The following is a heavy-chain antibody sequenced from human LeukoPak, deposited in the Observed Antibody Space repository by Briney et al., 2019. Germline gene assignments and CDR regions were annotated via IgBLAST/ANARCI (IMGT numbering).Heavy chain of an antibody. Sequence: GGSLRLSCAASAFTFRNYGMHWVRQAPGKGLEWVAFIRYDGGNKNYADSVKGRFTISRDNPKNTLYLQMNSLRAEDTAVYYCAKEIWPTVTISGRTYFDYWGQGTLVTVSS. CDR3: AKEIWPTVTISGRTYFDY. J-gene: IGHJ4*02. CDR2: IRYDGGNK. D-gene: IGHD4-17*01. V-gene: IGHV3-30*02. CDR1: AFTFRNYG.